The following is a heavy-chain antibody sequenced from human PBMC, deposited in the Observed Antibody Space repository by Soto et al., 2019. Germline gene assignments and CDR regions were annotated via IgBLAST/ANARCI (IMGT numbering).Heavy chain of an antibody. Sequence: EVQLVESGGGLVKPGGSLRLSCAASGFTFSSYNINWVRQAPGKGLEWVSAITTGGEYRFYADSVKGRFTISRDNAKNSVYLEMSSLRVEDTAVYYCARERQLVQAWLDPWGQATQVTVSS. D-gene: IGHD6-13*01. J-gene: IGHJ5*02. V-gene: IGHV3-21*06. CDR2: ITTGGEYR. CDR1: GFTFSSYN. CDR3: ARERQLVQAWLDP.